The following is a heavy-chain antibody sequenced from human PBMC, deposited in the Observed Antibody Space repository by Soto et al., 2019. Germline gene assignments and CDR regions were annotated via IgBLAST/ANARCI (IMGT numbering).Heavy chain of an antibody. D-gene: IGHD2-2*01. CDR2: INHSGST. V-gene: IGHV4-34*03. J-gene: IGHJ4*02. Sequence: SETLSLTCAVYGGSFSGYYWSWIRQPPGKGLEWIGEINHSGSTNYNPSLKSRVTISVDTSKNQFSLKLSSVTAADTAVYYCNDCRRTSFDCWGQGALVTVSS. CDR3: NDCRRTSFDC. CDR1: GGSFSGYY.